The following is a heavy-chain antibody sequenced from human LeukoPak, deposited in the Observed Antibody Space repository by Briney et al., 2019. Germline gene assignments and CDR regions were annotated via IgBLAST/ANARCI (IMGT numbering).Heavy chain of an antibody. Sequence: ASVKVSCKASGYTFTSYGISWVRQAPGQGLEWMGWINTYNGNTKYTQRLQGRVTVTTDTSTSTAYMELRSLRFDDTAVYYCARDIVVVPAARPYYYGMDVWGQGTTVTVSS. CDR2: INTYNGNT. CDR3: ARDIVVVPAARPYYYGMDV. V-gene: IGHV1-18*04. CDR1: GYTFTSYG. D-gene: IGHD2-2*01. J-gene: IGHJ6*02.